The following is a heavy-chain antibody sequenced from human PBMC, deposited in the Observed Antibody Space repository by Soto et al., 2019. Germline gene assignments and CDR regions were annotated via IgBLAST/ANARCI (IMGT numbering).Heavy chain of an antibody. Sequence: ASVKVSCKASGYTFTSYGISWVRQAPGQGLEWMGWISAYNGNTNYAQKLQGRVTMTTDTSTSTAYMELRSLRSDDTAVYYCARDLKGYCSGGSCYTYYYYYGMDVWGQGTTVTVSS. CDR3: ARDLKGYCSGGSCYTYYYYYGMDV. J-gene: IGHJ6*02. V-gene: IGHV1-18*04. D-gene: IGHD2-15*01. CDR1: GYTFTSYG. CDR2: ISAYNGNT.